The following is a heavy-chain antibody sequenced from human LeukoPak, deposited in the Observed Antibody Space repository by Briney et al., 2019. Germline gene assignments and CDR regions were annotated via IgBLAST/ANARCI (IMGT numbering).Heavy chain of an antibody. V-gene: IGHV6-1*01. J-gene: IGHJ4*02. CDR1: GDSVSSNSAA. D-gene: IGHD3-3*01. CDR2: TYYRSKWYN. CDR3: AREMEDTIFGVVGFDY. Sequence: SQTLSLTCAISGDSVSSNSAAWNWIRQSPSRGLEWLGRTYYRSKWYNDYAVSVKSRITINPDTSRNQFSLQLNSVTPEDAAVYYCAREMEDTIFGVVGFDYWGQGTLVTVSS.